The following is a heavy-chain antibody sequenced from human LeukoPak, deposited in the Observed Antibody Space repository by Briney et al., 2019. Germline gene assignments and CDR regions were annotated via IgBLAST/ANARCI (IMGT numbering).Heavy chain of an antibody. D-gene: IGHD5-12*01. CDR3: IANGGGDSGYGNFDY. Sequence: PGGSLRLSRAVSGFTFDDYAMHWVRQVPGKGLEWVSCISWNSDNIGYADSVKGRFTISRDNAKNSLYLQMNSLRAEDTALYYCIANGGGDSGYGNFDYWGQGTLVTVSS. CDR1: GFTFDDYA. CDR2: ISWNSDNI. V-gene: IGHV3-9*01. J-gene: IGHJ4*02.